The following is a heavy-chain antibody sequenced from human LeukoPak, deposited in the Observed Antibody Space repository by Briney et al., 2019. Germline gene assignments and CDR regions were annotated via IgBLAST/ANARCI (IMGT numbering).Heavy chain of an antibody. CDR1: GGSISSGGYS. V-gene: IGHV4-30-2*01. CDR3: ARVGGSMVQGAVDY. D-gene: IGHD3-10*01. CDR2: IYHSGST. Sequence: SETLSLTCAVSGGSISSGGYSWSWIRQPPGKGLEWIGYIYHSGSTYYNPSLKSRVTISVDTSKNQFSLKLSSVTAADTAVYYCARVGGSMVQGAVDYWGQGTLVTVSS. J-gene: IGHJ4*02.